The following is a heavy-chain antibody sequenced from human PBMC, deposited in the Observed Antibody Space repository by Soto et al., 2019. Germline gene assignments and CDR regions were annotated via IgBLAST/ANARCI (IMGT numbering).Heavy chain of an antibody. J-gene: IGHJ4*02. D-gene: IGHD5-18*01. CDR1: GGTFSSYA. V-gene: IGHV1-69*01. CDR2: IIPIFGTA. CDR3: ARALWLQSASSGFDY. Sequence: QVQLVQSGAEVKKPASSVKVSCKASGGTFSSYAISWVRQAPGQGLEWMGGIIPIFGTANYAQKFQGRVTITADESTSTAYMELSSLRSEDTAVYYCARALWLQSASSGFDYWGQGTLVTVSS.